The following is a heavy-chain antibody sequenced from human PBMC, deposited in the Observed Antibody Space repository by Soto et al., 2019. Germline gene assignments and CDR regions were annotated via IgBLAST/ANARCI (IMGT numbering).Heavy chain of an antibody. Sequence: ASVKVSCKASGYTFTSYGISWVRQAPGQGLEWMGWISAYNGNTNYAQKLQGRVTMTTDTSTSTAYMELRSLRSDDTAVYYCARARGLYCSSTSCYLNWFDPWGQGTLVTVSS. J-gene: IGHJ5*02. CDR1: GYTFTSYG. CDR3: ARARGLYCSSTSCYLNWFDP. D-gene: IGHD2-2*01. CDR2: ISAYNGNT. V-gene: IGHV1-18*01.